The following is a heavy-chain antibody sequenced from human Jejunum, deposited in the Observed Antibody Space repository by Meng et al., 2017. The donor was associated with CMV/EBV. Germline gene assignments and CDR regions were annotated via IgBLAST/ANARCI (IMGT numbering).Heavy chain of an antibody. Sequence: CAVCGASISSTKWWGWVRQSKGKGLEWISEVYHGETTNFNPSLKSRVTISVDKSKNQFSLNLTSVTAADTAVYYCTRSYDSNRLYISWGQGTLVTVSS. CDR3: TRSYDSNRLYIS. D-gene: IGHD3-22*01. CDR2: VYHGETT. CDR1: GASISSTKW. V-gene: IGHV4-4*02. J-gene: IGHJ5*02.